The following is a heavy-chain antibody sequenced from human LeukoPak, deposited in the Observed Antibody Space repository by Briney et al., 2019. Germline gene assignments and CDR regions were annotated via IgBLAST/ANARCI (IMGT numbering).Heavy chain of an antibody. CDR2: IYYSGST. Sequence: SETLSLTCAVYGGSFSGYYWSWIRQPPGKGLEWIGYIYYSGSTNYNPSLKSRVTISVDTSKNQFSLKLSSVTAADTAVYYCARESATVVTYYYYYYMDVWGKGTTVTVSS. J-gene: IGHJ6*03. V-gene: IGHV4-59*01. CDR3: ARESATVVTYYYYYYMDV. CDR1: GGSFSGYY. D-gene: IGHD4-23*01.